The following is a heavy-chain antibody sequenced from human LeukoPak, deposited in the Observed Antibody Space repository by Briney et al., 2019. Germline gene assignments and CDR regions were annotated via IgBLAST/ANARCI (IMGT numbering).Heavy chain of an antibody. CDR1: GGSISSYY. V-gene: IGHV4-59*08. Sequence: SETLSLTCTVSGGSISSYYWSWIRQPPGKGLEWIGYIYYSGSTNYNPSLKSRVTISVDTSKNLFSLELSSVTAADTAVYYCARSSHRPYYDFWSGYYENYNFDYWGQGTLVTVSS. CDR3: ARSSHRPYYDFWSGYYENYNFDY. CDR2: IYYSGST. J-gene: IGHJ4*02. D-gene: IGHD3-3*01.